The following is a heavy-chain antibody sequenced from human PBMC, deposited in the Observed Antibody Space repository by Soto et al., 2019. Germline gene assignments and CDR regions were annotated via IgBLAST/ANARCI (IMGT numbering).Heavy chain of an antibody. CDR2: ISGSGGST. CDR3: AKSKLPQEDY. Sequence: PGGSLRLSCAASGFTFSTYAMNWVRQAPGKGLEWVSAISGSGGSTYYADSVKGRFTISRDNSKNTLYLQMNSLRADDTAIYYSAKSKLPQEDYWGQGTLVTVSS. J-gene: IGHJ4*02. D-gene: IGHD1-26*01. V-gene: IGHV3-23*01. CDR1: GFTFSTYA.